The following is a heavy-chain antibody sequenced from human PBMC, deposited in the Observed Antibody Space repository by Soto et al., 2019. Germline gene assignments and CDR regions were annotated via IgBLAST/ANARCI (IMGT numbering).Heavy chain of an antibody. V-gene: IGHV1-18*01. CDR1: GYTFSNYG. CDR2: ISLYSDGT. J-gene: IGHJ5*02. D-gene: IGHD2-2*01. Sequence: QVQLVQSGGEVERPGASVKVSCKTSGYTFSNYGITWVRQAPGQPLEWLGWISLYSDGTNYAQKFQGRVSMTTDTSTTTAYMELRSLRSDDTAVYYCARVVPGAEAWFDPWGQGTLVTVSS. CDR3: ARVVPGAEAWFDP.